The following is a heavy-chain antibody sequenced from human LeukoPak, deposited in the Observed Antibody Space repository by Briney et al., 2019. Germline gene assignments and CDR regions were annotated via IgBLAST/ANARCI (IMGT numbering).Heavy chain of an antibody. CDR3: AKDLNQASWTFDY. D-gene: IGHD1-14*01. CDR1: GFTFSDYY. CDR2: IRYDGSNK. V-gene: IGHV3-30*02. J-gene: IGHJ4*02. Sequence: GGSLRLSCAASGFTFSDYYMSWVRQAPGKGLEWVAFIRYDGSNKYYADSVKGRFTISRDNSKNTLYLQMNSLRAEDTAVYYCAKDLNQASWTFDYWGQGTLVTVSS.